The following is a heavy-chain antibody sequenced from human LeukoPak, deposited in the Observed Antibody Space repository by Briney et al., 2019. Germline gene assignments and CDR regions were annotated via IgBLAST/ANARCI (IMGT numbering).Heavy chain of an antibody. CDR1: GFTFSSYS. D-gene: IGHD6-19*01. Sequence: GGSLRLSCAASGFTFSSYSMNWVRQAPGKGLEWVSSISSSSSYIYYADSVKGRFTISRDNAKNSLYLQVNSLRAEDTAVYYCARDSQGVAVAGTLPYVYWGQGTLVTVSS. CDR2: ISSSSSYI. J-gene: IGHJ4*02. V-gene: IGHV3-21*01. CDR3: ARDSQGVAVAGTLPYVY.